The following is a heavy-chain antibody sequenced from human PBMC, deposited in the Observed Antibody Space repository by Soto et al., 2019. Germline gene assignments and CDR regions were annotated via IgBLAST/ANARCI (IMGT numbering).Heavy chain of an antibody. CDR2: IYYSGST. D-gene: IGHD3-3*01. J-gene: IGHJ6*02. V-gene: IGHV4-59*01. Sequence: SETLSLTCTVSGGSISSYYWSWIRQPPGKGLEWIGYIYYSGSTNYNPSLKSRVTISVDTSKNQFSLKLSSVTAADTAVYYCARGERGWRGYYYGMDVWGHGTTVTVSS. CDR3: ARGERGWRGYYYGMDV. CDR1: GGSISSYY.